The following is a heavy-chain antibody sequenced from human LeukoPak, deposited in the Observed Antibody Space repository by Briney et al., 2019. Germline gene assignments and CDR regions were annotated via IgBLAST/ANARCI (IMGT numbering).Heavy chain of an antibody. J-gene: IGHJ4*02. CDR1: GGSISTSNYY. Sequence: PSETLSLTCTVSGGSISTSNYYWGWIRQPPGKGLEWIGNIFYSGSTYYSPSVKSRVTISLDTSRNQFSLKLNSVTAADTAVYYCARVVGPPYYDYWGQGTLVTVSS. D-gene: IGHD2-21*01. CDR2: IFYSGST. V-gene: IGHV4-39*07. CDR3: ARVVGPPYYDY.